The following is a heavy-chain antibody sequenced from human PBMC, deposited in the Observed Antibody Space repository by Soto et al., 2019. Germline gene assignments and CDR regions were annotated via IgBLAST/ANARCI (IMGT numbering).Heavy chain of an antibody. J-gene: IGHJ5*02. CDR1: GGSILDSTYY. V-gene: IGHV4-39*01. Sequence: SETPSLTCTVSGGSILDSTYYWAWIRQSPGKGLEWIGTIFYSGGTFYTPSLKSRVTMSVDTSNNQFSLKLSSVTAAVTAVYYCARQASGYYYGWFDPWGQGTLVTVSS. CDR3: ARQASGYYYGWFDP. D-gene: IGHD3-22*01. CDR2: IFYSGGT.